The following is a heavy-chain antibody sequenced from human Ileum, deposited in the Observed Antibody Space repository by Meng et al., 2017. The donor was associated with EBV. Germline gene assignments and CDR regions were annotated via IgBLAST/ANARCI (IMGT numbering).Heavy chain of an antibody. V-gene: IGHV4-39*07. CDR1: AVAISTGNFY. J-gene: IGHJ4*02. D-gene: IGHD4-17*01. CDR3: ASAYDYGDYEAFAY. CDR2: IYYRGNT. Sequence: HGLTNTSETLSLSLTVPAVAISTGNFYWGWTRPSPGKELECIGTIYYRGNTFYNPYLKSRLTISIDTSKNEFSLTLRSVTAADTALYYCASAYDYGDYEAFAYWGPGSLVTVSS.